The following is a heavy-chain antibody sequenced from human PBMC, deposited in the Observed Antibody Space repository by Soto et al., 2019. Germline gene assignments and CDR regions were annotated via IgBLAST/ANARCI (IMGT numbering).Heavy chain of an antibody. D-gene: IGHD3-10*01. CDR3: ARDSAGRRRSSFFHGSGTFDY. V-gene: IGHV3-33*01. CDR2: IWYDGSNK. Sequence: GGSLRLSCAASGFTFSSYGMHWVRQAPGKGLEWVAVIWYDGSNKYYADSVKGRFTISRDNSKNTLYLQMNSLRAEDTAVYYCARDSAGRRRSSFFHGSGTFDYWGQGTLVTVSS. J-gene: IGHJ4*02. CDR1: GFTFSSYG.